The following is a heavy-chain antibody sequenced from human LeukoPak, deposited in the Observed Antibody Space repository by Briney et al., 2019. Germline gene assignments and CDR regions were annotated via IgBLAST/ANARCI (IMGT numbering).Heavy chain of an antibody. CDR1: GYTFTRYG. CDR3: ARMETYYDFWSGSTPYYFDY. CDR2: ISAYNGNT. J-gene: IGHJ4*02. Sequence: ASVKVSCKASGYTFTRYGISWVRQAPGQGLEWMGWISAYNGNTNYAQKLQGRVTMTTDTSTSTAYMELRSLRSDDTAVYYCARMETYYDFWSGSTPYYFDYWGQGTLVTASS. V-gene: IGHV1-18*01. D-gene: IGHD3-3*01.